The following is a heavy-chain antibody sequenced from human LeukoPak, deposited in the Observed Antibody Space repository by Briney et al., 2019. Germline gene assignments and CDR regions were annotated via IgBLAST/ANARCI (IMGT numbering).Heavy chain of an antibody. V-gene: IGHV4-4*02. CDR1: GGSISSTYW. J-gene: IGHJ4*02. Sequence: KTSESLSLTCGVSGGSISSTYWWSWIRQPPGKGLEWIGEVHLDGRTKYGPSLQSRLAMSVNYSENHISLKLTSGTAADTAVYYCGREGGPYRPLDYRGQGLLVTVSS. CDR3: GREGGPYRPLDY. CDR2: VHLDGRT. D-gene: IGHD2-2*01.